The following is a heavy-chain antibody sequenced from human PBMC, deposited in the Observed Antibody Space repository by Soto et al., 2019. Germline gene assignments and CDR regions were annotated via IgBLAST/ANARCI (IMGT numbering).Heavy chain of an antibody. D-gene: IGHD5-18*01. CDR1: GFTFSSYG. CDR3: AKEVFRRLWEFDY. J-gene: IGHJ4*02. CDR2: ISYDGSNK. V-gene: IGHV3-30*18. Sequence: GGSLRLSCAASGFTFSSYGMHWVRQAPGKGLEWVAVISYDGSNKYYADSVKGRFTISRDNSKNTLYLQINSLRAEDTAVYYCAKEVFRRLWEFDYWGQGALVTVSS.